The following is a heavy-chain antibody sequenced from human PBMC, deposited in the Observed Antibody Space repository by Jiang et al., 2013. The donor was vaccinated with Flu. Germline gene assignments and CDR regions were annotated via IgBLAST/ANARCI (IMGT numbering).Heavy chain of an antibody. D-gene: IGHD6-19*01. V-gene: IGHV1-2*04. Sequence: AEVKKPGASVKVSCKASGYTFTGYYMHWVRQAPGQGLEWMGWINPNSGGTNYAQKFQGWVTMTRDTSISTAYMELSRLRSDDTAVYYCARDLGVAGPIDAFDIWGQGTMVTVSS. CDR1: GYTFTGYY. CDR3: ARDLGVAGPIDAFDI. J-gene: IGHJ3*02. CDR2: INPNSGGT.